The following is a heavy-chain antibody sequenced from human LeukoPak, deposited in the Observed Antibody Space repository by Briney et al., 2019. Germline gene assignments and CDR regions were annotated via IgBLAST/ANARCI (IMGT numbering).Heavy chain of an antibody. CDR3: ARGSYQSPRYCSSTSCYYYGMDV. Sequence: SETLSLTCAVYGGSFSGYYWSWIRQPPGKGLEWIGEINHSGSTNYNPSLTSRVTISVDTSKNQFSLKLSSVTAADTAAYYCARGSYQSPRYCSSTSCYYYGMDVWGKGTTVTVSS. J-gene: IGHJ6*04. CDR2: INHSGST. V-gene: IGHV4-34*01. D-gene: IGHD2-2*01. CDR1: GGSFSGYY.